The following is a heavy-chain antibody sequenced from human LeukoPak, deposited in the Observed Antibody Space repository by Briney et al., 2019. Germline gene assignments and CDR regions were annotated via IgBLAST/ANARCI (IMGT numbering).Heavy chain of an antibody. CDR2: IWYDGSNE. D-gene: IGHD6-19*01. Sequence: PGGSLRLSCAASGFTFSSYGMHWVRQAPGKGLEWVAVIWYDGSNEYYADSVKGRFTISRDNSKNTLYLQMNSLRAEDTAVYYCARDLGSGWPGDYWGQGTPVTVSS. CDR3: ARDLGSGWPGDY. V-gene: IGHV3-33*01. J-gene: IGHJ4*02. CDR1: GFTFSSYG.